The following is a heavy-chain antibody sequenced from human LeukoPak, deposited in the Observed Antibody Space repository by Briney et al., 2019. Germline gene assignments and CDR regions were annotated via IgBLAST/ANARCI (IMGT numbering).Heavy chain of an antibody. J-gene: IGHJ6*04. CDR2: ISYDGSNK. V-gene: IGHV3-30*03. Sequence: GGSLRLSCAASGFTFSSYGMHWVRQAPGKGLEWVAVISYDGSNKYYADSVKGRFTISRDNSKNTLYLQMNSLRAEDTAVYYCGKGFLGGLGGEVRDVGGKGPRVTFSS. CDR3: GKGFLGGLGGEVRDV. D-gene: IGHD3-16*01. CDR1: GFTFSSYG.